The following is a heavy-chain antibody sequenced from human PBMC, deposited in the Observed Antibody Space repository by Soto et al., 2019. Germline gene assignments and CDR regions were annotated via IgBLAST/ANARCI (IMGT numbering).Heavy chain of an antibody. J-gene: IGHJ5*01. CDR1: GNSISSDY. D-gene: IGHD2-15*01. Sequence: PSVTLSINCTFFGNSISSDYWSWIRQHPRKGLERIGDMYYSGSSNYNPSLKSRVTISVDTSNIQFSLKLSSVTAADTAVYYCASLWHCIGGNCNNWFDCWVQRTL. CDR2: MYYSGSS. V-gene: IGHV4-59*08. CDR3: ASLWHCIGGNCNNWFDC.